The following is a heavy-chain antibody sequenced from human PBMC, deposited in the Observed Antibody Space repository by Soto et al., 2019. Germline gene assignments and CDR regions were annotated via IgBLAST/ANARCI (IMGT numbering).Heavy chain of an antibody. CDR2: IYPGGSDT. CDR3: ARLGTVLLWFGEYYFDY. CDR1: GYSFTSYW. V-gene: IGHV5-51*01. J-gene: IGHJ4*02. D-gene: IGHD3-10*01. Sequence: PGESLKISCKGSGYSFTSYWIGWVRQMPGKGLEWMGIIYPGGSDTRYSPSFQGQVTISADKSISTAYLQWSSLKASDTAMYYCARLGTVLLWFGEYYFDYWGQRTLVTVSS.